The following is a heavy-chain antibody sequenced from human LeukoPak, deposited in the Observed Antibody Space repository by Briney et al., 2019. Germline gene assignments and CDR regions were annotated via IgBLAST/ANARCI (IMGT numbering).Heavy chain of an antibody. CDR2: IYSGGST. Sequence: GGSLRLSCAASGFTVSSNYMSWVRQAPGKGLEWVSVIYSGGSTYYADSVKGRFTISRDNSKNTLYLQMNSLRAEDTAVYYCARETNIENYDLGSNWFDPWGQGTLVTVSS. V-gene: IGHV3-53*01. J-gene: IGHJ5*02. CDR3: ARETNIENYDLGSNWFDP. D-gene: IGHD3-3*01. CDR1: GFTVSSNY.